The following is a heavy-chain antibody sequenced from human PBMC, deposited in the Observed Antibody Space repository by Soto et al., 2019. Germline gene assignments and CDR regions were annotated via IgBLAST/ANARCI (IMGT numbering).Heavy chain of an antibody. Sequence: QITLKESGPPLVKPTQTLTLTCTFSGLSISTSGVGVGWIRQPPGKALEWLALIYWDDDKRYSPSLRHRLTITKDTSKNQVVLTMTNMDPVDTATYYCAHTISLVRGIVIRWFDPWGQGTLVTVSS. V-gene: IGHV2-5*02. CDR3: AHTISLVRGIVIRWFDP. CDR2: IYWDDDK. D-gene: IGHD3-10*01. CDR1: GLSISTSGVG. J-gene: IGHJ5*02.